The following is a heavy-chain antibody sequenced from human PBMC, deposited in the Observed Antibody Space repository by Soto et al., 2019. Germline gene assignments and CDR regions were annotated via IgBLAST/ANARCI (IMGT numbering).Heavy chain of an antibody. Sequence: GGSLRLSCAASGFTFSSYAMSWVRQAPGKGLEWVSATSGSGGSTYYADSAKGRFTISRDNSKNALYLQMNSLRAEDTAVYYCAKDLADSSSPKFCFDYWGQGTLVTVSS. V-gene: IGHV3-23*01. D-gene: IGHD6-13*01. CDR3: AKDLADSSSPKFCFDY. J-gene: IGHJ4*02. CDR1: GFTFSSYA. CDR2: TSGSGGST.